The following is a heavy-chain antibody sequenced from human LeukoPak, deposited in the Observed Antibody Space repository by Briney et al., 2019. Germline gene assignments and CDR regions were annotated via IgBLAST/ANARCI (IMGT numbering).Heavy chain of an antibody. Sequence: SGPTLVKPTQTLTLTCTFSGFSLSASGVGVAWIRQPPGQALEWLALIYWDDYKRYSPSLKSRLTITKDTSKNQVVLTMTNMDPVDTATYYCAHGADSTGWYSIDYWGQGTLVTVSS. D-gene: IGHD6-19*01. J-gene: IGHJ4*02. CDR3: AHGADSTGWYSIDY. CDR2: IYWDDYK. V-gene: IGHV2-5*02. CDR1: GFSLSASGVG.